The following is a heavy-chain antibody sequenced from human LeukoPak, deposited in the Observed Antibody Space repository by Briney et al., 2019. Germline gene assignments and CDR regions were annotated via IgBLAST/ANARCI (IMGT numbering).Heavy chain of an antibody. CDR2: ISGSGGST. Sequence: GGSLRLSCAASGFTFNSYAMSWVRQAPGKGLEWVSAISGSGGSTYYADSVKGRFTISRDNSKNTLYLQMNSLRAEDTAVYYCAKCYYDSSSYYFGAFGIWGQGTMVTVSS. D-gene: IGHD3-22*01. CDR1: GFTFNSYA. CDR3: AKCYYDSSSYYFGAFGI. J-gene: IGHJ3*02. V-gene: IGHV3-23*01.